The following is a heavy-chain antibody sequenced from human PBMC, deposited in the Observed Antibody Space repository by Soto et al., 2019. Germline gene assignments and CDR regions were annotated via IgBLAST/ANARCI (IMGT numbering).Heavy chain of an antibody. CDR2: ISSHGRDI. CDR1: GFTFTSDS. J-gene: IGHJ4*02. V-gene: IGHV3-21*06. D-gene: IGHD6-19*01. Sequence: EVQLVESGGGLVKPGGSVRLSCEASGFTFTSDSMTWVRQAPGKGLEWVSSISSHGRDIFYADSVKGRFTISRDNAKDSLHVQMNSLTGEDSAVYYCARGAALAGKLDLWGQGTLVTVSS. CDR3: ARGAALAGKLDL.